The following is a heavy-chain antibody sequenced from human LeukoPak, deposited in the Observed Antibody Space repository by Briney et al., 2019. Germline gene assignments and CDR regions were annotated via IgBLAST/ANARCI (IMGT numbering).Heavy chain of an antibody. CDR1: GGSFSGYY. D-gene: IGHD2-2*01. V-gene: IGHV4-34*01. J-gene: IGHJ5*02. Sequence: SETLSLTCAVYGGSFSGYYWSWIRQPPGKGLEWIGEINHSGYTNYNPSLKSRVTISVDTSKNQFSLKLSSVTAADTAVYYCARDRCSSTSCYENWFDPWGQGTLVTVSS. CDR2: INHSGYT. CDR3: ARDRCSSTSCYENWFDP.